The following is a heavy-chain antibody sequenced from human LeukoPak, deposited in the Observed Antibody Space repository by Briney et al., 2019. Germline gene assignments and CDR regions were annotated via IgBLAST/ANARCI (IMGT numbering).Heavy chain of an antibody. J-gene: IGHJ2*01. CDR1: GYTFAKFY. D-gene: IGHD3-9*01. Sequence: ASVKVSCKASGYTFAKFYIHWVRQAPGQGLEWMGGIIPIFGTANYAQKFQGRVTITADESTSTAYMELSSLRSEDTAVYYCARVNDILTGPLWGRGTLVTVSS. V-gene: IGHV1-69*13. CDR3: ARVNDILTGPL. CDR2: IIPIFGTA.